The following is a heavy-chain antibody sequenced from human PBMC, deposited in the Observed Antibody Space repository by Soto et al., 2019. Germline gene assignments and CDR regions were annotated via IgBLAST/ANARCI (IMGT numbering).Heavy chain of an antibody. CDR1: DGSFSGYY. V-gene: IGHV4-34*01. CDR2: INHSGST. Sequence: SETLSLTCAVYDGSFSGYYWSWIRQPPGKGLEWIGEINHSGSTNYNPSLKSRVTISVDTSKNQFSLKLSSVTAADTAVYYCARGLYCSGGSCYFNYWGQGTLVTVSS. CDR3: ARGLYCSGGSCYFNY. J-gene: IGHJ4*02. D-gene: IGHD2-15*01.